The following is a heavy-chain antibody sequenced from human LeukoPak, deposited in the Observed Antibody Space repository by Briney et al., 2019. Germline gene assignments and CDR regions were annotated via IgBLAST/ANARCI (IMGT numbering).Heavy chain of an antibody. Sequence: ASVKVSCKASGYTFTSYGISWVRQAPGQGLEWMGWISAYNGNTNYAQKLQGRVTMTTDTSTSTAYMELSRLRSDDTAVYYCAATPGYYYYGMDVWGQGTTVTVSS. V-gene: IGHV1-18*01. J-gene: IGHJ6*02. CDR1: GYTFTSYG. D-gene: IGHD2-15*01. CDR2: ISAYNGNT. CDR3: AATPGYYYYGMDV.